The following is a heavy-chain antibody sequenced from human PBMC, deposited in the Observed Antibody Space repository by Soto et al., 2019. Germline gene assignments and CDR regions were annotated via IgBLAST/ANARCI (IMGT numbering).Heavy chain of an antibody. J-gene: IGHJ6*02. Sequence: EVQLVESGGGLVQPGRSLRLSCAASGFTFDDYDMHWVRQAPGKGLEWVSSITWNSGSIGYADSVKGRFTISRDNAKNSLYLQMNSLRAEDTALYYCAKDSKGTLYGMDVWGQGTTVTVSS. CDR1: GFTFDDYD. CDR2: ITWNSGSI. CDR3: AKDSKGTLYGMDV. D-gene: IGHD1-1*01. V-gene: IGHV3-9*01.